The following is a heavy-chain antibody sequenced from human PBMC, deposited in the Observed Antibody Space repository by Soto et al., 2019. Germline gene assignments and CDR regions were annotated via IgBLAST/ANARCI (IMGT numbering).Heavy chain of an antibody. J-gene: IGHJ6*02. V-gene: IGHV4-4*07. D-gene: IGHD3-22*01. Sequence: SETLSLTCTVSGGSISSYYWSWIRQPAGKGLEWIGRIYTSGSTNYNPSLKSRVTMSVDTSKNQFPLRLSFVPAGDPAGYYCARGGGDYYDSSGSPGMDVWGQGTTVTVSS. CDR2: IYTSGST. CDR3: ARGGGDYYDSSGSPGMDV. CDR1: GGSISSYY.